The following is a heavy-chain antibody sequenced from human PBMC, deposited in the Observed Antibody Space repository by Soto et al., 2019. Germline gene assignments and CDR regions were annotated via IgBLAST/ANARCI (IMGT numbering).Heavy chain of an antibody. CDR2: IHYSGTT. CDR3: AAGEASSRNLAPYYLDF. D-gene: IGHD6-13*01. CDR1: GGSMRIYF. Sequence: SETLSLTCPVSGGSMRIYFWTWFRHPPGKGLEWIGYIHYSGTTSFFPSYNPSLRSRVTISEDTSKNQFSLKLLSVTTADTAVYFCAAGEASSRNLAPYYLDFWGQGTLVIGSS. V-gene: IGHV4-59*01. J-gene: IGHJ4*02.